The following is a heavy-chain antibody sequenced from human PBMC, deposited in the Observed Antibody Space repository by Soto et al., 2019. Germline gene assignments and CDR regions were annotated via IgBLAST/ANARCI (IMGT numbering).Heavy chain of an antibody. CDR3: ARRPLVRGIIPYYFDS. V-gene: IGHV4-39*01. CDR2: IYYSVSA. J-gene: IGHJ4*02. D-gene: IGHD3-10*01. Sequence: QLQLQESGPGLVKPSETLSLTCTVSGGSINTSSFYWGWVRQPPGKRLEWIGSIYYSVSAYYNPSLKGRLTISVDTSKHQVSLNLSAVTAADTAVYFCARRPLVRGIIPYYFDSWGQGTLVTVSS. CDR1: GGSINTSSFY.